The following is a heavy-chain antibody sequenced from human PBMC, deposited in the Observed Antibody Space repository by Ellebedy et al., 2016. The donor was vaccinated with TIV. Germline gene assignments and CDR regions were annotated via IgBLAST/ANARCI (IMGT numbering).Heavy chain of an antibody. V-gene: IGHV4-39*02. CDR3: AREQYDILTGSQEGFDY. D-gene: IGHD3-9*01. Sequence: SETLSLTCTVSGGSISSTNFYWGWVRQPPGKGLEWIGSFSYSGYTYYTPSLKSRVTISGDTSKNQFSLKLTSVTAADTAVYYCAREQYDILTGSQEGFDYWGQGTLVTVSS. CDR1: GGSISSTNFY. CDR2: FSYSGYT. J-gene: IGHJ4*02.